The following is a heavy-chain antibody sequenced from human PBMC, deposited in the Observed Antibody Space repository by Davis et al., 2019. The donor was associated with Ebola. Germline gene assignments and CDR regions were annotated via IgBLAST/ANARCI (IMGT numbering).Heavy chain of an antibody. Sequence: GESLKISCAASGFTFSSYWMSWVRQAPGKGLEWVANIKQDGSEKYYVDSVKGRFTISRDNAKNSLYLQMNSLRAEDTAVYYCARAREWEPYPFDYWGQGTLVTVSS. CDR2: IKQDGSEK. V-gene: IGHV3-7*01. CDR3: ARAREWEPYPFDY. D-gene: IGHD1-26*01. J-gene: IGHJ4*02. CDR1: GFTFSSYW.